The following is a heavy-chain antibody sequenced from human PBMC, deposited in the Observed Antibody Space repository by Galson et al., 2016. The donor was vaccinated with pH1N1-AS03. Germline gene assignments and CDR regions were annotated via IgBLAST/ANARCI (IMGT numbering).Heavy chain of an antibody. Sequence: SETLSLTCTVSGGSIRGSSDYWGWIRQPPGKGLEWIGSVYYSGSTYYNPSLESRVTISVDTSNSQFSLKLSSVTPADTAVYYCARHPPVAPFYFDYWGQGNLVTVSS. CDR2: VYYSGST. V-gene: IGHV4-39*07. CDR3: ARHPPVAPFYFDY. CDR1: GGSIRGSSDY. J-gene: IGHJ4*02.